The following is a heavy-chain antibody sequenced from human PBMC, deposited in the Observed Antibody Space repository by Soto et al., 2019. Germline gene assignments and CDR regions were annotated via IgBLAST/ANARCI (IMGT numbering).Heavy chain of an antibody. J-gene: IGHJ6*02. CDR1: GGSFSGYY. V-gene: IGHV4-34*01. D-gene: IGHD6-19*01. Sequence: QVQLQQWGAGLLKPSETLSLTCAVYGGSFSGYYWSWIRQPPGKGLEWIGEINHSGSTNYNPSLKSRVTISVDTSKNQFSLKLSSVTAADTAVYYCARGKGRIAVAGTRRGMDVWGQGTTVTVSS. CDR2: INHSGST. CDR3: ARGKGRIAVAGTRRGMDV.